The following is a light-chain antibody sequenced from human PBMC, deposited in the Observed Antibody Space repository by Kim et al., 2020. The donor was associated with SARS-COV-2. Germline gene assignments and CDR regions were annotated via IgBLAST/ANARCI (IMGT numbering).Light chain of an antibody. CDR3: GTWDSSLSAGV. CDR2: DND. Sequence: QKVTISCSGSSSNIENNYVSWYQQLPGTAPKLLIYDNDKRPSGIPDRFSGSKSGTSATLGITGLQTGDEADYYCGTWDSSLSAGVFGGGTQLTVL. V-gene: IGLV1-51*01. J-gene: IGLJ3*02. CDR1: SSNIENNY.